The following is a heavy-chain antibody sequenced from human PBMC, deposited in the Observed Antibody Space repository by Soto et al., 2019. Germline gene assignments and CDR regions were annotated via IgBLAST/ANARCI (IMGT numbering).Heavy chain of an antibody. CDR2: ISFDGDIT. CDR1: GFNFISYA. J-gene: IGHJ6*02. Sequence: QVHLVQSGGGLVQPGSSLRLSCADSGFNFISYAFHWVRQAPGKGLEWLAAISFDGDITYYRDSVKGRFTISKENSKNTVFLQMNGLRGEDTAVYFCATALLKSKRGGLGYDYGMDVWGQGTTVTVSS. D-gene: IGHD5-12*01. V-gene: IGHV3-30-3*01. CDR3: ATALLKSKRGGLGYDYGMDV.